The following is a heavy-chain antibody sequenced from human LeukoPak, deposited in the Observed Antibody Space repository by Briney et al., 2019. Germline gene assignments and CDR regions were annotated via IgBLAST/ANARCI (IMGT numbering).Heavy chain of an antibody. CDR3: TRGFSHLTPLDY. D-gene: IGHD3-9*01. Sequence: ASVKVSCKASGYTFTSYDINWVRQATGQGLEWVGWMNPNSGNIGYAQKFQGRVTMTRNTSISTAYMELSSLRSEDTSIYYCTRGFSHLTPLDYWGQGTLVTVSS. CDR1: GYTFTSYD. J-gene: IGHJ4*02. V-gene: IGHV1-8*01. CDR2: MNPNSGNI.